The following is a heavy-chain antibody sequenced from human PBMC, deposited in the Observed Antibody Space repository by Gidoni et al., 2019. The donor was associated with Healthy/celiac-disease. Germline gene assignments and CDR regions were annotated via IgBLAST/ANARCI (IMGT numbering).Heavy chain of an antibody. V-gene: IGHV4-59*01. CDR3: ARVTQWLGGCWFDP. D-gene: IGHD6-19*01. Sequence: QVQLQESGPGLVKPSETLSLTCTVSGGSISSYYWSWIRQPPGKGLEWIGYIYYSGSTNYNPSLKSRVTISVDTSKNQFSLKLSSVTAADTAVYYCARVTQWLGGCWFDPWGQGTLVTVSS. J-gene: IGHJ5*02. CDR2: IYYSGST. CDR1: GGSISSYY.